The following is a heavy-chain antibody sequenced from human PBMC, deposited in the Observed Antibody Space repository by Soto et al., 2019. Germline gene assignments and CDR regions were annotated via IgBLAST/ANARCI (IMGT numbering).Heavy chain of an antibody. CDR3: ARRQGARIAAAGTDY. CDR2: IIPILGIA. Sequence: QVQLVQSGAEVKKPGSSVKVSCKASGGTFSSYTISWVRQAPGQGLEWMGRIIPILGIANYAQKFQGRVTIXXDXSXTTAYMALSSLRSEDTAVYYCARRQGARIAAAGTDYWGQGTLVTVSS. CDR1: GGTFSSYT. D-gene: IGHD6-13*01. V-gene: IGHV1-69*02. J-gene: IGHJ4*02.